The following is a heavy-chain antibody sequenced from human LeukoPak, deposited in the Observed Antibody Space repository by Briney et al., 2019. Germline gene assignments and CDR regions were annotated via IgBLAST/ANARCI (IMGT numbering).Heavy chain of an antibody. V-gene: IGHV4-34*01. D-gene: IGHD1-7*01. J-gene: IGHJ5*02. CDR2: VNHSGSA. Sequence: SETLSLTCVVYGETFTNYYWSWIRQPPGKGLEWIGEVNHSGSANYNPSLKSRVTIPVDTSKSQFSLRLNSVTAADTAVYYCARGPRPQLELRKKYNWFDPWGQGSLVTVSS. CDR1: GETFTNYY. CDR3: ARGPRPQLELRKKYNWFDP.